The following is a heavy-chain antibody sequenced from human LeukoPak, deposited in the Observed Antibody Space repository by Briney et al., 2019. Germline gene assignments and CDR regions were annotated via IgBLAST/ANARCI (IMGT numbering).Heavy chain of an antibody. Sequence: PGGSLRLSCAASGFTFSDYWMSWVRQAPGKGLEWVAVISYDGSNKYYADSVKGRFTISRDNSRNTLYLQMNSLRAEDTAVYYCARDLSIRIAVSGVFDYWGQGTLVTVSS. CDR2: ISYDGSNK. J-gene: IGHJ4*02. CDR3: ARDLSIRIAVSGVFDY. CDR1: GFTFSDYW. D-gene: IGHD6-19*01. V-gene: IGHV3-30-3*01.